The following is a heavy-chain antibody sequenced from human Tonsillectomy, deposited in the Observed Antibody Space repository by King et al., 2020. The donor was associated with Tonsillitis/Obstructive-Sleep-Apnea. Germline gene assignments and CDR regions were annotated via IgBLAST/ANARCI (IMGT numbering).Heavy chain of an antibody. D-gene: IGHD6-13*01. J-gene: IGHJ4*02. V-gene: IGHV4-4*02. CDR3: ATIKNVASAGLVDY. CDR1: GGSISSNNW. CDR2: IYHSGST. Sequence: PLQESGPGLVKPSGTLSLTCAVSGGSISSNNWWSWVRQSPGKGLEWLGEIYHSGSTNYNPSLKSRVTISIDKSKNQFSLKLSSVTAADTAVYYCATIKNVASAGLVDYWGQGTLVTVSS.